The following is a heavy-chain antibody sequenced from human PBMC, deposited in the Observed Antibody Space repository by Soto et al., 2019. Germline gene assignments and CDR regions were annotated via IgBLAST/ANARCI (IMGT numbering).Heavy chain of an antibody. CDR2: IIPIFGTA. J-gene: IGHJ4*02. D-gene: IGHD2-21*01. CDR1: GGTFSSYA. V-gene: IGHV1-69*01. CDR3: ARDGAWDGYNPYYFDD. Sequence: QVQLVQSGAEVKKPGSSVKVSCKASGGTFSSYAISWVRQAPGQGLEWMGGIIPIFGTANYAQKFQGRVTITADESTSTADMELSSLRSDDTAVYYCARDGAWDGYNPYYFDDWGQGTLVAVSS.